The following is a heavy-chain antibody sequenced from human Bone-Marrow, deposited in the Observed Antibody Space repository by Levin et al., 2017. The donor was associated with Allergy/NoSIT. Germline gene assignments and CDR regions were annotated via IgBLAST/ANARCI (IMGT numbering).Heavy chain of an antibody. Sequence: GGSLRLSCAASGFTFSGSAMHWVRQASGKGLEWVGRIRSKANSYATAYAASVKGRFTISRDDSKNTAYLQMNSLKTEDTAVYYCTRRIVSSGYDYYGMDVWGQGTTVTVSS. CDR2: IRSKANSYAT. CDR1: GFTFSGSA. J-gene: IGHJ6*02. CDR3: TRRIVSSGYDYYGMDV. D-gene: IGHD3-22*01. V-gene: IGHV3-73*01.